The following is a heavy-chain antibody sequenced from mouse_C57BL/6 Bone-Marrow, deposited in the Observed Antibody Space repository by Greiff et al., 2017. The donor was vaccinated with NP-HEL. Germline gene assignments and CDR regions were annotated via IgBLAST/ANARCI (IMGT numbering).Heavy chain of an antibody. CDR1: GYTFTDHT. CDR2: IYPRDGST. V-gene: IGHV1-78*01. Sequence: QVQLQQSDAELVKPGASVKISCKVSGYTFTDHTIHWMKQRPEQGLEWIGYIYPRDGSTKYNEKFKGKATLTADKSSSPAYMQLNSLTSEDSAVYFCAREPPYYGSSYGYFDVWGTGTTVTVSS. CDR3: AREPPYYGSSYGYFDV. J-gene: IGHJ1*03. D-gene: IGHD1-1*01.